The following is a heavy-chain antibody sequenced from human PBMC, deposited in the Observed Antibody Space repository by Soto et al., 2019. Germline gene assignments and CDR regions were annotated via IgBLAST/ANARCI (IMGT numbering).Heavy chain of an antibody. D-gene: IGHD3-9*01. CDR3: ARVGPDILTGYSVVEGVDY. Sequence: QVQLVQSGAEVKKPGASVKVSCKASGYTFTSYGISWVRQAPGQGLEWMGWISAYNGNTNYAQKLQGRVTMTTDTSTSTAYMELRSLRPDDTAVYYCARVGPDILTGYSVVEGVDYWGQGTLVTVSS. CDR1: GYTFTSYG. J-gene: IGHJ4*02. CDR2: ISAYNGNT. V-gene: IGHV1-18*01.